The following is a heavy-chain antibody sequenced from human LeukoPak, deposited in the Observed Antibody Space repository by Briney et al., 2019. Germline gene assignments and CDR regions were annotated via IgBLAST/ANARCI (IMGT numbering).Heavy chain of an antibody. CDR1: GASVSSGNW. CDR3: ARAQRGCSANSCYLDP. J-gene: IGHJ5*02. V-gene: IGHV4-4*02. Sequence: PSETLSLTCAVSGASVSSGNWWNWARQSPGKGLEWIAEILYTGDTNYNPSFRSRVTLSIDNSNNEASLKLASVTAADSAVYYCARAQRGCSANSCYLDPWGPGILVTVSS. CDR2: ILYTGDT. D-gene: IGHD2-15*01.